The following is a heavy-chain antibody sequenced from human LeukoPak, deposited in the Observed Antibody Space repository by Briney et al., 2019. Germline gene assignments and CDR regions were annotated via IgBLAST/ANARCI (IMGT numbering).Heavy chain of an antibody. J-gene: IGHJ3*02. CDR2: IYYSGST. CDR3: ARDVVRGDSGYDYNAFDI. Sequence: ASETLSLTCTVSGGSISSGGYYWSWIRQHPGKGLECIGYIYYSGSTYYNPSLKSRVTISVDTSKNQFSLKLSSVTAADTAVYYCARDVVRGDSGYDYNAFDIWGQGTMVTVSS. CDR1: GGSISSGGYY. D-gene: IGHD5-12*01. V-gene: IGHV4-31*03.